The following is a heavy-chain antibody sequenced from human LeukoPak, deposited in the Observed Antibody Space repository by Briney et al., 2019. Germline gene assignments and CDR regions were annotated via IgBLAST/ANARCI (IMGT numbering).Heavy chain of an antibody. D-gene: IGHD2-2*01. Sequence: ASVKVSFKASGYTFTSYYMHWVRQAPGQGLEGMGIINPSGGSTSYAQKFQGRVTMTRDTSTSTVYMELSSLRSEDTAVYFCARADIVVVPAAPYFDYGGEGTLVTVSS. CDR3: ARADIVVVPAAPYFDY. CDR2: INPSGGST. J-gene: IGHJ4*02. CDR1: GYTFTSYY. V-gene: IGHV1-46*01.